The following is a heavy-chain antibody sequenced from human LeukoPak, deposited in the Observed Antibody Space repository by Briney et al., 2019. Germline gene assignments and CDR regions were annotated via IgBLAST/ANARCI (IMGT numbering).Heavy chain of an antibody. Sequence: SETLSLTCTVSGGSISSYYWSWIRQPPGKGLEWIGYIYYSGSTNYNPSLKSRVTISVDTSKNQFSLKLSSVTAADTAVFYCARLLGTTNDAFDIWGQGTMVTVSS. CDR1: GGSISSYY. CDR2: IYYSGST. CDR3: ARLLGTTNDAFDI. D-gene: IGHD1-26*01. V-gene: IGHV4-59*01. J-gene: IGHJ3*02.